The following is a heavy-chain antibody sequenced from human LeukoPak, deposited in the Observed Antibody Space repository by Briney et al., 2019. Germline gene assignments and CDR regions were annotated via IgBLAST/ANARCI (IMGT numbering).Heavy chain of an antibody. D-gene: IGHD1-26*01. CDR2: ISGSGAST. J-gene: IGHJ4*02. CDR3: ARPYYVAANYYFDY. V-gene: IGHV3-23*01. Sequence: GGSLRLSCAASGFTFNIYAMNWVRQAPGKGLEWVAAISGSGASTRDADSVKGRFTISRDNAKNSLYLQMNSLRAEDTAVYYCARPYYVAANYYFDYWGQGTLVTVSS. CDR1: GFTFNIYA.